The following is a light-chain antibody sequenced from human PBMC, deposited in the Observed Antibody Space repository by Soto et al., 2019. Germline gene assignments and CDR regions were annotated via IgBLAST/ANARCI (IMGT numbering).Light chain of an antibody. Sequence: EIVLTQSPATLSLSPGERATLSCRASQSVSSYLAWYQQKPGQAPRLLIYDASNRATGIPARFSGSGSGTDVTLTISSLEHEDFAVYYCQQRSNWPPTFGPGTKVDIK. CDR1: QSVSSY. V-gene: IGKV3-11*01. CDR3: QQRSNWPPT. J-gene: IGKJ3*01. CDR2: DAS.